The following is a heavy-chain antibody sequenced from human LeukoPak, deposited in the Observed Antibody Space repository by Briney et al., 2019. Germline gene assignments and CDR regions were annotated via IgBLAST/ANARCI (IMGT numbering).Heavy chain of an antibody. CDR2: LYHSGSA. V-gene: IGHV4-38-2*01. CDR1: DYSIRSGYY. D-gene: IGHD2-15*01. CDR3: ARQNIVVVVAATPGAFDI. J-gene: IGHJ3*02. Sequence: SETLSLTCDVSDYSIRSGYYWGWIRQPPGKGLEWIGSLYHSGSAYYSPSLKSRVTISLDTSNNGLSLRLSSVTAADTAIYYCARQNIVVVVAATPGAFDIWGQGTLVTVSS.